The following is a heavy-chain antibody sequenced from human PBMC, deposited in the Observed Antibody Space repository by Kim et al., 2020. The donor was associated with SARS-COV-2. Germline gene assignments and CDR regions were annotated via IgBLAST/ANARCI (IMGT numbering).Heavy chain of an antibody. V-gene: IGHV3-33*01. Sequence: GGSLRLSCAASGFTFSSYGMHWVRQAPGKGLEWVAVIWYDGSNKYYADSVKGRFTISRDNSKNTLYLQMNSLRAEDTAVYYCARDSGIAVAGNIWYYGMDVWGQGTTVTVSS. CDR2: IWYDGSNK. CDR3: ARDSGIAVAGNIWYYGMDV. D-gene: IGHD6-19*01. J-gene: IGHJ6*02. CDR1: GFTFSSYG.